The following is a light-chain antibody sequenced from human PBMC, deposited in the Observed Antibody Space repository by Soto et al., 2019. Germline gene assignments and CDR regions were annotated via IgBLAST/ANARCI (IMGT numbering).Light chain of an antibody. V-gene: IGLV1-40*01. CDR1: ISNIGRGYD. J-gene: IGLJ3*02. Sequence: QSVLTQPPSVSGAPGQRVTISCTGSISNIGRGYDVHWYQQLPGSAPRLLLSGDSNRPSGVPDRFSGSRSGTSASLAITGLQAEGEGYYYCQPFDSRLTNSWVFRGGTQLTVL. CDR3: QPFDSRLTNSWV. CDR2: GDS.